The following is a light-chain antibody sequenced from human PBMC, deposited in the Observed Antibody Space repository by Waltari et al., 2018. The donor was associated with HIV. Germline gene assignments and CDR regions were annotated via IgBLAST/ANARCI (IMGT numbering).Light chain of an antibody. V-gene: IGLV2-14*01. Sequence: QSALTQPASVSWSPGQSITTSCTGTSSDVGGYHHVSWSQKHPGKAPKLMIYEVSNRPSGVSNRFSGSKSGNTASLTISGLQAEDEADYYCSSYTSSSALVVFGTGTKVTVL. CDR1: SSDVGGYHH. CDR3: SSYTSSSALVV. J-gene: IGLJ1*01. CDR2: EVS.